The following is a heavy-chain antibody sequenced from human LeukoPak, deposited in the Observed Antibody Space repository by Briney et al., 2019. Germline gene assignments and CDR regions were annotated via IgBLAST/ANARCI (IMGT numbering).Heavy chain of an antibody. CDR2: IPYDGSNK. V-gene: IGHV3-30*04. CDR1: GFTFSSYA. D-gene: IGHD1-26*01. CDR3: ARAQWELDY. Sequence: GGSLRLSCAASGFTFSSYAMHWVRQAPGKGLEWVAVIPYDGSNKYYADSVKGRFTISRDNAKKSLYLQMNSLRAEDTAVYYCARAQWELDYWGQGTLVTVS. J-gene: IGHJ4*02.